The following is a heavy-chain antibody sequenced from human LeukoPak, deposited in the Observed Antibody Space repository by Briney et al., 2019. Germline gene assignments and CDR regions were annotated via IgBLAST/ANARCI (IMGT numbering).Heavy chain of an antibody. V-gene: IGHV4-61*02. CDR2: IYTSGTT. CDR1: GGSISSGSYY. J-gene: IGHJ5*02. D-gene: IGHD2-2*01. CDR3: ARAGDRCSSTSCYSWFDP. Sequence: SETLSLTCTVSGGSISSGSYYWSWIRQPAGKGLEWIGRIYTSGTTNYNPSRNTRVTISVDTSKNQFSLKLSSVTAADTSVYYCARAGDRCSSTSCYSWFDPWGQGTLVTVSS.